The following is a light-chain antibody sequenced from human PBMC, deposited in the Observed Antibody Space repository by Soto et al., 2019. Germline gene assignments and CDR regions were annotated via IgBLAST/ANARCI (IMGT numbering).Light chain of an antibody. J-gene: IGKJ2*01. CDR3: QQYNNRPYT. Sequence: IVMTQSPASLSVSPGERATLSCRASQSVMKYLAWYQQKPGQAPRLLILGASTRATGIPAGFSGGGSGTEFTLTISSVQSEDFAVYYCQQYNNRPYTFGQGTKLEI. CDR1: QSVMKY. V-gene: IGKV3-15*01. CDR2: GAS.